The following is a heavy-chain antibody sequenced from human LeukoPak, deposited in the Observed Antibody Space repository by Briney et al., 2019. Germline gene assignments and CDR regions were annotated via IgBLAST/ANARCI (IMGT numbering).Heavy chain of an antibody. CDR1: GFTFSSYW. D-gene: IGHD3-3*01. CDR3: AREYYDFWSGYRNDFDY. Sequence: GGSLRLSCAASGFTFSSYWMSWVRQAPGKGREWVANIKQDGSEKYYVDSVKGRFTISRDNAKNSLYLQMNGLRAEDTAVYYCAREYYDFWSGYRNDFDYWGQGTLVTVSS. V-gene: IGHV3-7*01. J-gene: IGHJ4*02. CDR2: IKQDGSEK.